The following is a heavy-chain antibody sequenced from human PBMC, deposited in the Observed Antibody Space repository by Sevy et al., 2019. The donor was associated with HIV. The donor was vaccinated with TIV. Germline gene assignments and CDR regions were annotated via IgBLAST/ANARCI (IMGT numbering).Heavy chain of an antibody. D-gene: IGHD3-22*01. J-gene: IGHJ4*02. CDR1: GYTLTQLS. Sequence: ASGKVSCKVSGYTLTQLSMNWVRQAPGKGLEWMGTFDPEDGETFYAQNFQGRVTMTEDTSTDTAYMELSNLRSGDTAVYYCASTKDYYDSSGYPFDDWGQGTLVTVSS. CDR3: ASTKDYYDSSGYPFDD. CDR2: FDPEDGET. V-gene: IGHV1-24*01.